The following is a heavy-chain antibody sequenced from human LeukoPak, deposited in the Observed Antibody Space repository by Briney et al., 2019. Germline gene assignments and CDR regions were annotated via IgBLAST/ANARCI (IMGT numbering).Heavy chain of an antibody. D-gene: IGHD3-10*01. J-gene: IGHJ4*02. CDR3: ARGARDYYGSGSYYNFDY. CDR2: MNPNSGNT. Sequence: ASVKVSCKASGYTFTSYDINWVRQATGQGLEWMGWMNPNSGNTGYAQKFQGRVTMTRNTSISTAHMELSSLRSEDTAVYYCARGARDYYGSGSYYNFDYWGQGTLVTVSS. V-gene: IGHV1-8*01. CDR1: GYTFTSYD.